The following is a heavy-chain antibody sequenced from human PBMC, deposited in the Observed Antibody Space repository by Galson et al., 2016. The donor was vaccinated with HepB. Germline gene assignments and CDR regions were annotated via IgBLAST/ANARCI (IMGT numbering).Heavy chain of an antibody. D-gene: IGHD6-19*01. Sequence: LRLSCAASGFTFTSYSMNWVRQAPGKGLEWVSSISSSSTYIYYADSVKGLFTISRDNAKNSLYLQTNRLRADDTAVYYCARGAEWLALWYFDYWGQGTQVTVSS. J-gene: IGHJ4*02. V-gene: IGHV3-21*01. CDR3: ARGAEWLALWYFDY. CDR2: ISSSSTYI. CDR1: GFTFTSYS.